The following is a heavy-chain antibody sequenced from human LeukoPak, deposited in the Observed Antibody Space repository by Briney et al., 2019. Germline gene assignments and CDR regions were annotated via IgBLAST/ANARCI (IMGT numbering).Heavy chain of an antibody. D-gene: IGHD3-10*01. CDR3: AVWAFDYYGSGSYWPEPHDYYYYGMDV. CDR1: GGTFSSYA. Sequence: SVKVSCKASGGTFSSYAISWVRQAPGQGLEWMGGIIPIFGTANYAQKFQGRVTITEDKSTSTAYMELSSLRSEDTAVYYCAVWAFDYYGSGSYWPEPHDYYYYGMDVWGKGTTVTVSS. J-gene: IGHJ6*04. V-gene: IGHV1-69*06. CDR2: IIPIFGTA.